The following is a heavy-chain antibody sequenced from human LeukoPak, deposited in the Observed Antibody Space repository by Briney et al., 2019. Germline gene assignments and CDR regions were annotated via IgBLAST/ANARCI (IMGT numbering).Heavy chain of an antibody. CDR1: GGSFSSYA. CDR3: ASAVCSGGSCYSGAFDI. CDR2: IIPIFGTA. Sequence: GASVKVSCKASGGSFSSYAISWVRQAPGQGLEWVGGIIPIFGTANYAQKFQGRVTITADESTSTAYMELSSLRSEDTAVYYCASAVCSGGSCYSGAFDIWGQGTMVTVSS. V-gene: IGHV1-69*13. D-gene: IGHD2-15*01. J-gene: IGHJ3*02.